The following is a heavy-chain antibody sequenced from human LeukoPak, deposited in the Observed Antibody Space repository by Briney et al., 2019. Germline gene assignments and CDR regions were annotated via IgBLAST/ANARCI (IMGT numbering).Heavy chain of an antibody. Sequence: SQILSLTCTVSGGSISSGDYYWSWIRQPPGKGLEWIGYIYYSGSTYYNPSLKSRVTISVDTSKNQFSLKLSSVTAADTAVYYCAREADSGFIFDYWGQGTLVTVSS. D-gene: IGHD6-19*01. CDR3: AREADSGFIFDY. V-gene: IGHV4-30-4*01. J-gene: IGHJ4*02. CDR1: GGSISSGDYY. CDR2: IYYSGST.